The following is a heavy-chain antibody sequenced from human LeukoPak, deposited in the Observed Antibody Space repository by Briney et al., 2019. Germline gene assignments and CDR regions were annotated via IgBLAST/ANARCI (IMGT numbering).Heavy chain of an antibody. CDR1: GGSISSYY. V-gene: IGHV4-59*01. J-gene: IGHJ6*03. D-gene: IGHD5-12*01. CDR3: ARRVDIVATMKDYYYYMDV. CDR2: IYYSGST. Sequence: SETLSLTCTVSGGSISSYYWSWIRQPPGKGLEWIGYIYYSGSTNYNPSLKSRVTISVDTSKNQFSLKLSSVTAADTAVYYCARRVDIVATMKDYYYYMDVWGKGTTVTVSS.